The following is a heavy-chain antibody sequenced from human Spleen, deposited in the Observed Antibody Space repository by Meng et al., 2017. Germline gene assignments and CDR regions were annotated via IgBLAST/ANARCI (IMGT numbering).Heavy chain of an antibody. CDR3: ARVSLQATIAAAGVVWFDP. Sequence: QVQLQESGPGLVKPSQTLSLTCTVSGGSISSGGSYWSWIRQHPGKGLEWIGYIYYSGSTYYNPSLKSRGTISVDTSKNQFSLKLSSVTAADTAVYYCARVSLQATIAAAGVVWFDPWGQGTLVTVSS. V-gene: IGHV4-31*03. J-gene: IGHJ5*02. CDR2: IYYSGST. D-gene: IGHD6-13*01. CDR1: GGSISSGGSY.